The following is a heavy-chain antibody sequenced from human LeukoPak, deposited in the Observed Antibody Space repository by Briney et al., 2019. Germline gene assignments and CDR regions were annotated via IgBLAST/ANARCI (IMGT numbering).Heavy chain of an antibody. Sequence: ASVKVSCKPSGYIFTSYGISWVRQAPGQGLESMGWISPYNGNTKYAQKFQGRVTMTTDTSTSTVYMELRSLRSDDTAVYYCARDRVGGYTYGGNWFDPWGQGTLVTVSS. J-gene: IGHJ5*02. CDR1: GYIFTSYG. V-gene: IGHV1-18*01. CDR3: ARDRVGGYTYGGNWFDP. CDR2: ISPYNGNT. D-gene: IGHD5-18*01.